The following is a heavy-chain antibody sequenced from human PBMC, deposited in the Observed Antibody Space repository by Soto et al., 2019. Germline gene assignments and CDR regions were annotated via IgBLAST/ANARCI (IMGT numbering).Heavy chain of an antibody. CDR2: IDPTDSDT. Sequence: VGSLKISCQAFGYSFTIYWISWVRQMPGKDLECKGRIDPTDSDTNYSPSFQGHVTISADKSISTAYLQWSSLKASDTAMYYCARRPDGSGHYYYYGMDVWGQGTTVTVSS. CDR3: ARRPDGSGHYYYYGMDV. CDR1: GYSFTIYW. V-gene: IGHV5-10-1*01. J-gene: IGHJ6*02. D-gene: IGHD3-10*01.